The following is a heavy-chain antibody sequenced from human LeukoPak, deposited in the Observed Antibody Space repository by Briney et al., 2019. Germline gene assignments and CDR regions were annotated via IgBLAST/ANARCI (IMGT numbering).Heavy chain of an antibody. CDR1: GFTFSAYN. V-gene: IGHV3-48*04. CDR2: IIRSDRSS. D-gene: IGHD2-2*01. CDR3: ARGYLGYCSSTSCEEEDI. J-gene: IGHJ3*02. Sequence: GGSLRLSCVASGFTFSAYNMNWVRQAPGAGLEWLSYIIRSDRSSKYAESVKGRFTTSRDNAKNSVFLEMKSLRAEDTAVYYCARGYLGYCSSTSCEEEDIWGQGTMVTVSS.